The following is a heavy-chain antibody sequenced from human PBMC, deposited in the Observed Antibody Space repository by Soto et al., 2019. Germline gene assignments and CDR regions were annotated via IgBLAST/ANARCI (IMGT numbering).Heavy chain of an antibody. CDR1: GGSISSSNW. D-gene: IGHD3-22*01. Sequence: SETLSLTCAVSGGSISSSNWWSWVRQPPGKGLEWIGEIYHSGSTNYSPSLKSRVTISVDKSKNQFSLKLSSVTAADTAVYYCARLPDYYDSSGYYYVWGQGTLVTVSS. CDR3: ARLPDYYDSSGYYYV. J-gene: IGHJ4*02. V-gene: IGHV4-4*02. CDR2: IYHSGST.